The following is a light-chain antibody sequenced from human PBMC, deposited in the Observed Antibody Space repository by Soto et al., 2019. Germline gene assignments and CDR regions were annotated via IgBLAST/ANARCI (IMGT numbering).Light chain of an antibody. CDR3: SSYISTSTLV. V-gene: IGLV2-14*03. CDR2: DVI. CDR1: SSDIGGYNY. J-gene: IGLJ1*01. Sequence: QSVLTQPASVSGSPGQSLTISCTGTSSDIGGYNYVSWYQQHPGKAPKLMLYDVIARPSGVSSRFSGSKSDNTASLTISGLQADDEADYYCSSYISTSTLVFGTGTKVTVL.